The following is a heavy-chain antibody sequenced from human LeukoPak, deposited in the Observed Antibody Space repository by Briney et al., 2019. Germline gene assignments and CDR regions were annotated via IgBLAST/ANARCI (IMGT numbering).Heavy chain of an antibody. CDR2: INPSGGST. Sequence: GASVKVSCKASGYTFTSYYMHWVRQAPGQGLEWMGIINPSGGSTSYAQKFQGRVTMTRGTSTSTVYMELSSLRSEDTAVYYCAREWEYYDSSGHLSYWGQGTLVTVSS. CDR1: GYTFTSYY. D-gene: IGHD3-22*01. CDR3: AREWEYYDSSGHLSY. J-gene: IGHJ4*02. V-gene: IGHV1-46*01.